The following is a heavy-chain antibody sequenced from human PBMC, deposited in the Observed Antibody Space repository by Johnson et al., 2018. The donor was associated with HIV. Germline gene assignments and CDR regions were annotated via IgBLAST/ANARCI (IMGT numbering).Heavy chain of an antibody. D-gene: IGHD1-26*01. CDR3: ARVWSGSYYSNAFDI. CDR2: IKSKTDGETT. Sequence: VQLVESGGGLVKPGGSLRLSCAASGFTFSNAWMSWVRQAPGKGLEWVGRIKSKTDGETTDYAAPVKGRFSISRDDSKNTLYVQMNSLRAEDTALYYCARVWSGSYYSNAFDIWGQGTMVTVSS. V-gene: IGHV3-15*05. J-gene: IGHJ3*02. CDR1: GFTFSNAW.